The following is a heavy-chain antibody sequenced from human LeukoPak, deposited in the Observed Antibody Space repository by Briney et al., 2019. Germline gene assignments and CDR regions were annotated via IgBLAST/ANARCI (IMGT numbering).Heavy chain of an antibody. CDR3: ARGLYGSGSSIFDY. D-gene: IGHD3-10*01. V-gene: IGHV4-59*01. J-gene: IGHJ4*02. CDR1: GGSISSYY. Sequence: PSETLSLTCTVSGGSISSYYWSWIRQPPGKGLEWIGYIYYSGSTNYNPSLKSRVTISVDTSKNQFSLKLSSVTAADTAVYYCARGLYGSGSSIFDYWGQGTLVTVSS. CDR2: IYYSGST.